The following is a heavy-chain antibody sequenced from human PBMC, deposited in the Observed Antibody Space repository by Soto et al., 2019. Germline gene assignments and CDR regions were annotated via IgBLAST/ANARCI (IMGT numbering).Heavy chain of an antibody. CDR3: ARAVATTPRGAPSD. CDR2: ISSDSTSR. J-gene: IGHJ4*02. D-gene: IGHD1-26*01. V-gene: IGHV3-21*01. CDR1: EFTFSSYS. Sequence: EVRLVESGGGLVKPGGSLRLSCAASEFTFSSYSMNWVRQAPGKGLEWVSIISSDSTSRYYTDSVKGRFTISRDNTKNALYRQMDSLSVKDTSVYYCARAVATTPRGAPSDCGQGSLVTVSS.